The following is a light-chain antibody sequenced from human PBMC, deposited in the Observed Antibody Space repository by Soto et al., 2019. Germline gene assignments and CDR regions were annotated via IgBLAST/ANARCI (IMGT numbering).Light chain of an antibody. J-gene: IGLJ3*02. Sequence: QSALTQPASVSGSPGQSIAISCTGTSSDIGGYNFVSWYQQHPGKAPKLILYDVNLRPSGVSNRFSGSKSGNTASLTISGLQAEDEADYYCSSYSSSTLVVFGGETKVTVL. CDR2: DVN. CDR1: SSDIGGYNF. V-gene: IGLV2-14*03. CDR3: SSYSSSTLVV.